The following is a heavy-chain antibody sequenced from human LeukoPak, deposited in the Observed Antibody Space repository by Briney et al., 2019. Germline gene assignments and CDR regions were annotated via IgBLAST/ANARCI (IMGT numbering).Heavy chain of an antibody. V-gene: IGHV4-38-2*02. J-gene: IGHJ4*02. CDR1: GYSISSGYY. CDR3: ARVPPYCSGGSCLDY. Sequence: SETLSLTCTVSGYSISSGYYWGWIRQLPGKGLEWIAIIYHSGRTYYNPSLKSRVTISVDTSKNQFSLKLSSVTAADTAVYYCARVPPYCSGGSCLDYWGQGTLVTVSS. D-gene: IGHD2-15*01. CDR2: IYHSGRT.